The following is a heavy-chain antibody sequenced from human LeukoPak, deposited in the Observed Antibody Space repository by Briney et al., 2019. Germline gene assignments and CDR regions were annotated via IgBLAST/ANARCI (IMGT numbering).Heavy chain of an antibody. Sequence: GGSLRLSCAASGFTFSDYYMSWIRQAPGKGLEWVSYISSSGSTIYYADSVKGRFTISRDNSKNTLYLQMNSLRAEDTAVYYCARGGDFWSGRAAFDIWGQGTMVTVSS. V-gene: IGHV3-11*04. CDR1: GFTFSDYY. J-gene: IGHJ3*02. D-gene: IGHD3-3*01. CDR2: ISSSGSTI. CDR3: ARGGDFWSGRAAFDI.